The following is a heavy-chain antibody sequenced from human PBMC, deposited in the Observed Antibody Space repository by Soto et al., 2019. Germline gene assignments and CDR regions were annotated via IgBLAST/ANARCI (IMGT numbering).Heavy chain of an antibody. CDR2: ITKDGSVV. CDR1: GFTFRNFW. CDR3: ARDADRGGDFDY. Sequence: EVQLVESGGGLVQPGGSLRLSCAASGFTFRNFWMTWVRQAPGKGPEWVANITKDGSVVYYADSVKGRFTFSRDNAENSLSLQMDRLRAEDTAIYYCARDADRGGDFDYWGQGTLVTVSS. D-gene: IGHD3-16*01. J-gene: IGHJ4*02. V-gene: IGHV3-7*03.